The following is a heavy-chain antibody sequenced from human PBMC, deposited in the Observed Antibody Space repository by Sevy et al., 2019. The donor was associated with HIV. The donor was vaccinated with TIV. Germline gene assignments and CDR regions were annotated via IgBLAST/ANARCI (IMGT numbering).Heavy chain of an antibody. D-gene: IGHD3-9*01. CDR1: GISFTTSG. CDR2: ISYHGRDK. J-gene: IGHJ6*02. CDR3: AKDFTGYNGMDV. V-gene: IGHV3-30*18. Sequence: GGSLRLSCVVSGISFTTSGMHWVRQAPGKGLEWVAVISYHGRDKFYAESVKGRSTISGDNSKNMLYLQINSLRAEDTAVYYCAKDFTGYNGMDVWGQGTMVTVSS.